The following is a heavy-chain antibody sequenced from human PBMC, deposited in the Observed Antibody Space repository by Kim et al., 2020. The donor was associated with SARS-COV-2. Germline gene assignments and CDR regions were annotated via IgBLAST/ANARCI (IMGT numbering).Heavy chain of an antibody. CDR3: LAAIGSRSLTH. J-gene: IGHJ4*01. CDR1: GFTISAHA. V-gene: IGHV3-30*04. D-gene: IGHD3-10*01. CDR2: LAYDGSHI. Sequence: GGSLRLFCAASGFTISAHALHWVRQAPGKGLEGDALLAYDGSHISYPDSVKGRFIITRANTKSSLSSQMNSLRPEAKAVYYCLAAIGSRSLTHWGKGTL.